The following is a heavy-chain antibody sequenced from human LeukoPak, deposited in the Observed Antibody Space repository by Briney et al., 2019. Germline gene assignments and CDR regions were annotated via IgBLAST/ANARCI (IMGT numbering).Heavy chain of an antibody. CDR3: ARAGPRRTYYFDY. CDR1: GFSFSEYW. V-gene: IGHV3-74*01. Sequence: GGSLRLSCAVSGFSFSEYWMHWVRQTPGKGLVWVSRIKSDGTMTNYADSVKGRFTTSRDNAKNTLYLQMNSLRAEDTAVYYCARAGPRRTYYFDYWGQGTLVTVSS. CDR2: IKSDGTMT. D-gene: IGHD1-7*01. J-gene: IGHJ4*02.